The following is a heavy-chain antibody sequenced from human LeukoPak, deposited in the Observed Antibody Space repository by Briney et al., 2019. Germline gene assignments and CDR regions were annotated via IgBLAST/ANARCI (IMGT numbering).Heavy chain of an antibody. J-gene: IGHJ4*02. Sequence: ASVKVSCEASGYTFTDYYVHWVRQAPGQGLEWMGWINPNNGDTNYAQKFQGRVTMTSDTSISTAYMELSRLRSDDTAVYYCARGISNLPYSGGDCYSDYWGQGTLVTVSS. D-gene: IGHD2-21*01. V-gene: IGHV1-2*02. CDR2: INPNNGDT. CDR3: ARGISNLPYSGGDCYSDY. CDR1: GYTFTDYY.